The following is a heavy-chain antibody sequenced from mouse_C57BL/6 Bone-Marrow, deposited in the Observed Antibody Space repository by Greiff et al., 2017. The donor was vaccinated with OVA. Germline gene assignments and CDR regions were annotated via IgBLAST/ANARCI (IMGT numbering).Heavy chain of an antibody. V-gene: IGHV5-9-1*02. CDR2: ISSGGDYI. Sequence: EVKVEESGEGLVKPGGSLKLSCAASGFTFSSYAMSWVRQTPEKRLEWVAYISSGGDYIYYADTVKGRFTISRDNDRNTLYLQMSSLKSEDTAMYYCTRGTTVPFDYWGQGTTLTVSS. CDR3: TRGTTVPFDY. CDR1: GFTFSSYA. J-gene: IGHJ2*01. D-gene: IGHD1-1*01.